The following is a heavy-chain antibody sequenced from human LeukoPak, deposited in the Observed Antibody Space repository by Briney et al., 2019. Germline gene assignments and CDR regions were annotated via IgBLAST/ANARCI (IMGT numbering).Heavy chain of an antibody. J-gene: IGHJ6*04. Sequence: ASVKVSCKASGYTFTSYDINWVRQATGQGREWMGWMTPNSCNIGFAQKFQGRVTMTSNTSITTAYMELSSLRSEDTAVYYCARLVTTVTTRPVDVWGKGTTVTVSS. CDR1: GYTFTSYD. D-gene: IGHD4-17*01. CDR3: ARLVTTVTTRPVDV. V-gene: IGHV1-8*01. CDR2: MTPNSCNI.